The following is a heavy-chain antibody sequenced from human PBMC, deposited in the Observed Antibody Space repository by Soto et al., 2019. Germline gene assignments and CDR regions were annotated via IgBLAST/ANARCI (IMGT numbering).Heavy chain of an antibody. CDR2: IFYSGDT. Sequence: PSETLSLTCTVSGGSVSSGSYYWSWIRQPPGKGLEWIGYIFYSGDTNCNPSLKSRVTMSVDTSKNQFSLKLSSVTAADTAIYYCARDSSTSQNIHYYYGMDVWGQGTTVTVSS. V-gene: IGHV4-61*01. CDR1: GGSVSSGSYY. CDR3: ARDSSTSQNIHYYYGMDV. J-gene: IGHJ6*02. D-gene: IGHD2-2*01.